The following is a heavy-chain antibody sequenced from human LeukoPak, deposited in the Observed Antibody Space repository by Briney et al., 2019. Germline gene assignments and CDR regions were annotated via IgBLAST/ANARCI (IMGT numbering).Heavy chain of an antibody. D-gene: IGHD1-20*01. V-gene: IGHV3-48*02. CDR2: IGVTTSGI. J-gene: IGHJ4*02. Sequence: GGSLRLSCAASGFPFSDYSLNWVSQAPGKGLEWVAYIGVTTSGIYYADSVKGRFTISRDNAKNSLYLQLSSLRYDDTAVYYCARDHNYYFDYWGQGTLVTVSS. CDR1: GFPFSDYS. CDR3: ARDHNYYFDY.